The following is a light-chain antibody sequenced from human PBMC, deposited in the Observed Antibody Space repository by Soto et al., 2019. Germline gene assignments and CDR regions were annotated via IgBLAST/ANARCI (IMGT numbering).Light chain of an antibody. V-gene: IGLV2-14*01. J-gene: IGLJ3*02. Sequence: QSVLTQPASVSGSPGQSITISCTGTSSDVGGYNYVSWYQQHPGKAPKLMIYEVSNRPSGVSNRFSGSKSGNTASLTISGLQAEDEADYYCCSYTSSNALWVFGGGTQLTVL. CDR2: EVS. CDR3: CSYTSSNALWV. CDR1: SSDVGGYNY.